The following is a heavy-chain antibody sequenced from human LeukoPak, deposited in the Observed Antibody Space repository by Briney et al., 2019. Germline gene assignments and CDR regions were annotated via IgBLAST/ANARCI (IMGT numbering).Heavy chain of an antibody. Sequence: ASVKVSCKASGYTFTGYYMHWVRQAPGQGLEWMGWINPNSGGTNYAQKFQGRVTMTRDTSISTAYMELRSLRSDDTAVYYCARGGSVYYYDSSGSKAKEYFQHWGQGTLVTVSS. CDR3: ARGGSVYYYDSSGSKAKEYFQH. D-gene: IGHD3-22*01. CDR1: GYTFTGYY. CDR2: INPNSGGT. V-gene: IGHV1-2*02. J-gene: IGHJ1*01.